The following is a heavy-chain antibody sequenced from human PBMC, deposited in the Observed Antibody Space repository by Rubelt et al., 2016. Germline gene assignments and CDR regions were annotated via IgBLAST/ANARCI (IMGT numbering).Heavy chain of an antibody. J-gene: IGHJ4*02. CDR1: GFTFSSYW. Sequence: GGLVQPGGSLRLSCAASGFTFSSYWMHWVRQAPGKGLVWVSRINSDGSSKSYADSVKGRFTISRDNSKNTLYLQMNSLRAEDTAVYYCARDSLYSPLVTERRFDYWGQGTLVTVSS. D-gene: IGHD5-18*01. CDR2: INSDGSSK. V-gene: IGHV3-74*01. CDR3: ARDSLYSPLVTERRFDY.